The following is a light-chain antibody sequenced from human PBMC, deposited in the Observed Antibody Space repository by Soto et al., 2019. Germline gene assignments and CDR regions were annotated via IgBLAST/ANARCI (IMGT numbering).Light chain of an antibody. Sequence: DIQMTQSPSSLSASVGDSVTVTCRASQPIGTSLHWYQQRAGKAPKVLISSASRLQSGVSSRFRGSGSGTHFTRTLSSLRPEDSATYYCLQGYNAFCTFGQGTKVEIK. CDR3: LQGYNAFCT. V-gene: IGKV1-39*01. CDR2: SAS. CDR1: QPIGTS. J-gene: IGKJ1*01.